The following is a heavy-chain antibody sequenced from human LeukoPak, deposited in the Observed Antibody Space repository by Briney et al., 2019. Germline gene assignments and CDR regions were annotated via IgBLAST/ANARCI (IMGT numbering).Heavy chain of an antibody. CDR1: GFTFSSYA. CDR2: ISLSGGST. CDR3: AKDMTGYPSY. D-gene: IGHD3-9*01. J-gene: IGHJ4*02. V-gene: IGHV3-23*01. Sequence: GGSLRLSCAASGFTFSSYAMSWVRQAPGKGLECVSVISLSGGSTYYADSVKGRFTISRDNSKNTLYLRMNSLRAEDTAVYYCAKDMTGYPSYWGQGTLVTVSS.